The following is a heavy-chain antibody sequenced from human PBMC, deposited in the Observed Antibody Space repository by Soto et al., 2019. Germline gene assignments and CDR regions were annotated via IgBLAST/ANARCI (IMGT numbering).Heavy chain of an antibody. V-gene: IGHV4-30-2*01. CDR3: ARGSVDTVDSSGFYEY. Sequence: SETLSLTCSVAGGSISSGGYSWSWIRQPPGEGLEWIGYIYHSGTTYFNPSLKSRVTMSVDKSRNQFSLKLTSVTAADRAVYYCARGSVDTVDSSGFYEYWGQGTPVTVSS. J-gene: IGHJ4*02. D-gene: IGHD3-22*01. CDR2: IYHSGTT. CDR1: GGSISSGGYS.